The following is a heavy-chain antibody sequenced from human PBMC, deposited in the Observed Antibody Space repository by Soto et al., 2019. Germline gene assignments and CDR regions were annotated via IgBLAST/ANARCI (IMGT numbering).Heavy chain of an antibody. Sequence: QVQLVESGGGVVQPGRSLRLSCAASGFTFSSYGMHWVRQAPGKGLEWVAVISYDGSNKYYADSVKGRFTISRDNSKNTLYLQMNSLRAEDTAVYYCAKGSSVEQGLVPDYWGQGTLVTVSS. J-gene: IGHJ4*02. D-gene: IGHD6-19*01. CDR3: AKGSSVEQGLVPDY. CDR1: GFTFSSYG. CDR2: ISYDGSNK. V-gene: IGHV3-30*18.